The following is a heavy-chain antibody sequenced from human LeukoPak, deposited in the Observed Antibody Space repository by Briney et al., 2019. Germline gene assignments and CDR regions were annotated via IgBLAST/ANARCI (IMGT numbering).Heavy chain of an antibody. CDR3: AKDFYCSGGSCYGYYYYYGMDV. CDR2: ISWNSENI. Sequence: PGGSLRLSCAASGFTFDDYAMHWVRQAPWKGLEWVSGISWNSENIGYADSVKGRFTISRDNAKNSLYLQMNSLRAEDTALYYCAKDFYCSGGSCYGYYYYYGMDVWGQGTTVTVSS. V-gene: IGHV3-9*01. D-gene: IGHD2-15*01. CDR1: GFTFDDYA. J-gene: IGHJ6*02.